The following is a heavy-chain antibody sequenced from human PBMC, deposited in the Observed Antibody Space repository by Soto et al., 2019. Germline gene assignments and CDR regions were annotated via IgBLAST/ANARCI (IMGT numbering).Heavy chain of an antibody. Sequence: KVSCKASGGTFSSYAISWVRQAPGQGLEWMGGIIPIFGTANYAQKFQGRVTITADKSTSTAYMELSSLRSEDTAVYYCARDPPRGSGMHYYYGMDVWGQGTTVTVSS. D-gene: IGHD6-25*01. CDR1: GGTFSSYA. CDR3: ARDPPRGSGMHYYYGMDV. J-gene: IGHJ6*02. V-gene: IGHV1-69*06. CDR2: IIPIFGTA.